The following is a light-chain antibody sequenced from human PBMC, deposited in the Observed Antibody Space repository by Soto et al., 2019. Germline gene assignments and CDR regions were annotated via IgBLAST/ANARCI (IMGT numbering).Light chain of an antibody. Sequence: EIVLTQSPGTLSLSPGERATLSCRASQSIRNSELAWYQQKPGQAPRLLIYAASSRATGIPDRFSGGGSGTDFTLTISRLEPEDSAVYYCQNHGTTFGQGTKVDIK. V-gene: IGKV3-20*01. J-gene: IGKJ1*01. CDR2: AAS. CDR3: QNHGTT. CDR1: QSIRNSE.